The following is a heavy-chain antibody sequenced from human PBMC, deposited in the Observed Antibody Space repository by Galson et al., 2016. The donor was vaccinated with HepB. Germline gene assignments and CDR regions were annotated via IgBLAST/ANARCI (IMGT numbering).Heavy chain of an antibody. D-gene: IGHD2-2*03. Sequence: CAISGDSVSSSTAAWIWIRQSPSRGLEWLGRTYYRSKWYSDYAVSVKSRININPDTSKNQFSRQLSPVTPEDTAVYYCAREGGYSPSGGMDVWGQGTTVTVSS. CDR2: TYYRSKWYS. J-gene: IGHJ6*02. CDR3: AREGGYSPSGGMDV. V-gene: IGHV6-1*01. CDR1: GDSVSSSTAA.